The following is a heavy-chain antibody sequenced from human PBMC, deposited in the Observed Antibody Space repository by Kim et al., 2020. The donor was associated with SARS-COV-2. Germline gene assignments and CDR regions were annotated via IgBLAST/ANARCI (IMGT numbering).Heavy chain of an antibody. Sequence: GGSLRLSCAASGFTFDDYGMSWVRQAPGKGLEWVSGINWNGGSTGYADSVKGRFTISRDNAKNSLYLQMNSLRAEDTALYYCARDAPELLWFGELTTYFDYWGQGTLVTVSS. CDR1: GFTFDDYG. CDR3: ARDAPELLWFGELTTYFDY. D-gene: IGHD3-10*01. CDR2: INWNGGST. J-gene: IGHJ4*02. V-gene: IGHV3-20*04.